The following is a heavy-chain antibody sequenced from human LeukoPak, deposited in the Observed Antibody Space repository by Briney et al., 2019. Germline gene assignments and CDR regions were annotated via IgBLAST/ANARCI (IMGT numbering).Heavy chain of an antibody. Sequence: SETLSLTCTVSGGSISGTDLYWGWLRQLPGTGLEWFGNIHSSGNMFCNPSLKSRVTISVDTSKNQLSLKRSSVTGANTAVYYCEKDRHLDVWRQGTTVTVSS. CDR1: GGSISGTDLY. J-gene: IGHJ6*02. CDR3: EKDRHLDV. CDR2: IHSSGNM. D-gene: IGHD2-15*01. V-gene: IGHV4-39*01.